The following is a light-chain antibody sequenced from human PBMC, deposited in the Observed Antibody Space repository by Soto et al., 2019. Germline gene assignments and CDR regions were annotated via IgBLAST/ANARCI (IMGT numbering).Light chain of an antibody. Sequence: EIVLPQSPATLSWSPGERATLSCRASQSVSSYLAWHQQKPGQAPRLLIYDASNRAAGFPARFSGSGSGTDFTLTISSLEPQYFADYYVQQRSNWPITFGQGTRLEIK. CDR1: QSVSSY. CDR2: DAS. V-gene: IGKV3-11*01. J-gene: IGKJ5*01. CDR3: QQRSNWPIT.